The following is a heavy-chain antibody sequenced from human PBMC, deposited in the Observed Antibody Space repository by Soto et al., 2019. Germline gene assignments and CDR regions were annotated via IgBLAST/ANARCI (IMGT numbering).Heavy chain of an antibody. CDR1: GFTFSSYA. Sequence: GGSLRISCAASGFTFSSYAMSLVRQAPWKGLECVSAISGSGGSTYYADSVKGRFTISRDSSKNTLYLQMNSLRAEYTAVYYCAKGSGHLDYWGQGNLVTV. V-gene: IGHV3-23*01. CDR2: ISGSGGST. CDR3: AKGSGHLDY. J-gene: IGHJ4*02.